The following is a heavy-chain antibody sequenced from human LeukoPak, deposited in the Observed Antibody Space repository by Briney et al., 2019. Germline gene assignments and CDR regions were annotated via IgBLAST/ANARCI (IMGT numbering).Heavy chain of an antibody. D-gene: IGHD5-18*01. CDR1: GFTFENYA. Sequence: SGGSLRLSCVASGFTFENYAMHWVRQAPGKGLEWVSGISWNGGSIGYADFAKGRFTISRDNARNSLFLQMNTLKPEDTALYYCAKDRDPPYVGNSYGYYSDYWGQGTLVTVSS. CDR2: ISWNGGSI. CDR3: AKDRDPPYVGNSYGYYSDY. V-gene: IGHV3-9*01. J-gene: IGHJ4*02.